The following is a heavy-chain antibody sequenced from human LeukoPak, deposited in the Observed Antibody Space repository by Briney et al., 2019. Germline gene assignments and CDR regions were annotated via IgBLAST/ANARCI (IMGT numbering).Heavy chain of an antibody. CDR1: GGSVNNAAYY. J-gene: IGHJ4*02. CDR3: AGERYCSGGSCYHFDY. D-gene: IGHD2-15*01. CDR2: IDYRGRT. V-gene: IGHV4-31*03. Sequence: PSETLSLTCTVSGGSVNNAAYYWSWLRQHPGKGLEWIGHIDYRGRTNYNPSLKSRVTISVDTSKNQFSLKLSSVTAADTAVYYCAGERYCSGGSCYHFDYWGQGTLVTVSS.